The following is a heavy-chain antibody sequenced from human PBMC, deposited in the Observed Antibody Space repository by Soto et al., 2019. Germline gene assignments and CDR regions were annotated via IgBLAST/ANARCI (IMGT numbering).Heavy chain of an antibody. Sequence: QVQLQQWGAGLLKPSETLSLTCAVYGGSFSGYYWSWIRQPPGKGLEWIGEINHSGSTNYNPSLKSRLPIPEDTSKNRSPLTLTSVTAADTSVYYGGGALSAPTPSDSSYYRDVW. J-gene: IGHJ6*03. CDR3: GGALSAPTPSDSSYYRDV. CDR1: GGSFSGYY. V-gene: IGHV4-34*01. CDR2: INHSGST. D-gene: IGHD3-16*01.